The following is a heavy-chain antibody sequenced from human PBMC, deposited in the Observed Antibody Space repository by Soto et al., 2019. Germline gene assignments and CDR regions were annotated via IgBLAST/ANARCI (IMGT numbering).Heavy chain of an antibody. CDR1: GGSSIGSNW. CDR3: ARAAMGGSSWPFDY. Sequence: SVTLSLTCAVSGGSSIGSNWWSRVRKPPGKGLEWIGEIYHSGSTNYNPSLKSRVTISVDKSKNQFSLKLGSVTAADTAVYYCARAAMGGSSWPFDYWGQGTLVTVSS. J-gene: IGHJ4*02. V-gene: IGHV4-4*02. CDR2: IYHSGST. D-gene: IGHD6-13*01.